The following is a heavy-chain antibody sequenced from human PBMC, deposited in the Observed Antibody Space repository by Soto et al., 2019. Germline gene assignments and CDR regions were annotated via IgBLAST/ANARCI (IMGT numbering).Heavy chain of an antibody. D-gene: IGHD5-18*01. V-gene: IGHV3-74*01. Sequence: PGGSLRLSCAASGFTFSSYWMHWVRQAPGKGLVWVSRINSDGSSTSYADSVKGRFTISRDNAKNTLYLQMNSLRAEDTAVYYCARGGYSYGYDYWGQGTLVTVSS. CDR2: INSDGSST. CDR1: GFTFSSYW. J-gene: IGHJ4*02. CDR3: ARGGYSYGYDY.